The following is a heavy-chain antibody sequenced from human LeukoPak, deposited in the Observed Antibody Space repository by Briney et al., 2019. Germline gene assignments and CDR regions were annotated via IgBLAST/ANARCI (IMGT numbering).Heavy chain of an antibody. CDR3: AKTGGPWD. CDR2: IFSGGTT. J-gene: IGHJ4*02. CDR1: GFIVSNNY. D-gene: IGHD7-27*01. Sequence: PGGSLRLSCLASGFIVSNNYMSWVRQAPGKGLEWVSVIFSGGTTYYTDSVKGRFTISRDNSKNTLYLQLNSPRAEDTAVYYCAKTGGPWDWGQGTLVTVSS. V-gene: IGHV3-53*01.